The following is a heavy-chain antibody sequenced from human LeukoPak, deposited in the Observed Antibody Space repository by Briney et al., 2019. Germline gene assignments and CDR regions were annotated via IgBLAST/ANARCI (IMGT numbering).Heavy chain of an antibody. J-gene: IGHJ4*02. D-gene: IGHD3-22*01. V-gene: IGHV4-34*01. CDR3: ARGPNYYDRLVYFDY. CDR1: GGSFSGYY. Sequence: ASETLSLTCAVYGGSFSGYYWSWIRQPPGKGLEWIGEINHSGSTNYNPSLKSRVAKSVDTSKNQFSLKLSSVTAADTAVYYCARGPNYYDRLVYFDYWGQGTLVTDSS. CDR2: INHSGST.